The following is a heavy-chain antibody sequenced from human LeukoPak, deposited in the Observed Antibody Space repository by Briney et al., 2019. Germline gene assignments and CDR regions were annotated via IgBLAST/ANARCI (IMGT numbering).Heavy chain of an antibody. CDR2: ISSSGSTI. D-gene: IGHD3-3*01. CDR3: ASLDDFWSGSIGELDY. J-gene: IGHJ4*02. CDR1: GFTFSDYY. V-gene: IGHV3-11*01. Sequence: GGSLRLSCAPSGFTFSDYYMSWIRQAPGKGLEWVSYISSSGSTIYYADSVKGRFTISRDNAKNSLYLQMNSLRAEDTAVCYCASLDDFWSGSIGELDYWGQGTLVTVSS.